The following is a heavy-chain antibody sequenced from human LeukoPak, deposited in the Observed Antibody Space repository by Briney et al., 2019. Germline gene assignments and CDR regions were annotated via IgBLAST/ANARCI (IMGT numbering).Heavy chain of an antibody. V-gene: IGHV1-2*06. J-gene: IGHJ4*02. D-gene: IGHD5-18*01. CDR3: ARSGDTAMVMYYFDY. Sequence: ASVKVSCKASGYTFTGYYMHWVRQAPGQGLEWMGRINPNSGGTNYAQKFQGRVTMTRDTSISTAYMELSRLRSDDTAVCYCARSGDTAMVMYYFDYWGQGTLVTVSS. CDR2: INPNSGGT. CDR1: GYTFTGYY.